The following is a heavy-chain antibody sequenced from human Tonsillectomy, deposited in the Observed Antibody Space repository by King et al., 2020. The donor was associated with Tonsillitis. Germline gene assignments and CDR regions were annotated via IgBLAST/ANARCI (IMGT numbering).Heavy chain of an antibody. CDR2: ISWNSRNI. CDR1: GFTFDDYA. D-gene: IGHD3-3*01. CDR3: AKDGPARITIFGVDAFDI. V-gene: IGHV3-9*01. J-gene: IGHJ3*02. Sequence: VQLVESGGGLVQPGRSLRLSCAASGFTFDDYAMHWVRQAPGKGLEWVSGISWNSRNIGYADSVKGRVTISRDNSKNSLFLQMNSLRPEDTALYYCAKDGPARITIFGVDAFDIWGQGTVVTVSS.